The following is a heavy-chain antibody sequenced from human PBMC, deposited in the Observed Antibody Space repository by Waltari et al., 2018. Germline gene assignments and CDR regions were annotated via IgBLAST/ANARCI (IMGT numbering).Heavy chain of an antibody. J-gene: IGHJ4*02. V-gene: IGHV3-33*01. CDR2: IWHDGSNE. D-gene: IGHD2-15*01. CDR1: GFTSSRFG. Sequence: QVQLVESGGGVVQPGRSLRLSCAPSGFTSSRFGMHWVRQAPGKGLEWVAVIWHDGSNEYYVDSVKGRFTISRDNSKNTLYLQMNSLRAEDSAVYYCASQSTTLFDYWGQGTLVTVSS. CDR3: ASQSTTLFDY.